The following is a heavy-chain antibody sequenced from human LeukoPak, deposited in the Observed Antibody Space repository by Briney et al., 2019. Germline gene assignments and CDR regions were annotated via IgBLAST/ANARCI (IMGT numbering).Heavy chain of an antibody. CDR1: GFTFSSYD. D-gene: IGHD3-16*01. CDR2: IRFDGSNK. J-gene: IGHJ4*02. Sequence: PGGSLRLSCAASGFTFSSYDMHWVRQAPGNGLEWVAFIRFDGSNKNYADSVKGRFTISRDNSKNTLYLQMNSLRAEDTAVYYCANSVTFGGLIEWGQGTLVTVSS. V-gene: IGHV3-30*02. CDR3: ANSVTFGGLIE.